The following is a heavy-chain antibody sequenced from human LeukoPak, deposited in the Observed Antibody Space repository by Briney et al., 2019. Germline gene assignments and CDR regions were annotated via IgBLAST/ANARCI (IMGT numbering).Heavy chain of an antibody. CDR2: ICSSGST. D-gene: IGHD3-9*01. CDR3: ARPIRYFDPGAFDI. CDR1: GRSISSYH. J-gene: IGHJ3*02. V-gene: IGHV4-4*08. Sequence: PSDTLSLTCTVWGRSISSYHGRWMRQPRGKGLEGMVYICSSGSTNYNPALKRRVTISVDTSKHQFSLTLSSVTAADTAVYYCARPIRYFDPGAFDIWGQGTMVTVSS.